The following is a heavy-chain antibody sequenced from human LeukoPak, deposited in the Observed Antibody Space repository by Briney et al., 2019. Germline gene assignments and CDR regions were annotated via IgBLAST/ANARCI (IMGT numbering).Heavy chain of an antibody. CDR1: GFTFSSYA. CDR3: AKGTYDFWSGYYITGWDY. J-gene: IGHJ4*02. CDR2: ISGSGGST. D-gene: IGHD3-3*01. V-gene: IGHV3-23*01. Sequence: PGGSLRLSCAASGFTFSSYAMSWVRQAPGKGLEWVSAISGSGGSTYYADSVKGRFTISRDNSKNTLYLQMNSLRAEDTAVYYCAKGTYDFWSGYYITGWDYWGQGTLVTVSS.